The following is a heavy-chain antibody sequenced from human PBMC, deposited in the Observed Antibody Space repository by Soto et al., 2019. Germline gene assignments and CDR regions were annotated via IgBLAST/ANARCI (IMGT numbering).Heavy chain of an antibody. CDR1: GFSSSNYF. Sequence: QVQLVESGGGVVQPGRSLRLSCVASGFSSSNYFMHWVRQAPGKGQEWVAAISYDGSNKHYLDAVKGRFTISRDNSKNTLYLQMTSLRGEDTAVYSCVRGDAYYARAVGGQGTTVTVSS. J-gene: IGHJ6*02. V-gene: IGHV3-30*03. CDR3: VRGDAYYARAV. CDR2: ISYDGSNK. D-gene: IGHD2-21*02.